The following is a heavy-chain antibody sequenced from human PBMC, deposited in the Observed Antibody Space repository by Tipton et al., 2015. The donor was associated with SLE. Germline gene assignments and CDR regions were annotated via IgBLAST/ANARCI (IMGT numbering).Heavy chain of an antibody. Sequence: TLSLTCTVSDGSFSSYSWSWIRQPPEKGLEWIGYMSKSGSTNYSPSLKSRVTISVDTSKSQFSLQLSSVTAADTAVYYCARAGFGELFLDYWGQGTLVTVSS. J-gene: IGHJ4*02. CDR2: MSKSGST. V-gene: IGHV4-59*01. CDR3: ARAGFGELFLDY. CDR1: DGSFSSYS. D-gene: IGHD3-10*01.